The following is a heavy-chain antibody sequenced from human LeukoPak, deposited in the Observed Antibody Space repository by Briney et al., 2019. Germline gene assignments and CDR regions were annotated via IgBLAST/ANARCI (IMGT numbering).Heavy chain of an antibody. CDR1: GFTFSSYS. CDR2: ISSSSSTI. CDR3: AKGREYSSGWYGIYDY. Sequence: GGSLRLSCAASGFTFSSYSMNWVRQDPGKGLEWVSYISSSSSTIYYADSVKGRFTISRDNAKNSLYLQMNSLRAEDTAVYYCAKGREYSSGWYGIYDYWGQGTLVTVSS. V-gene: IGHV3-48*01. J-gene: IGHJ4*02. D-gene: IGHD6-19*01.